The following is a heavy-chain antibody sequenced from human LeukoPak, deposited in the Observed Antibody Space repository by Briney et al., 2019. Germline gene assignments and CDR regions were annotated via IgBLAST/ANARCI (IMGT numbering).Heavy chain of an antibody. V-gene: IGHV4-39*01. CDR1: GGSITSTTYY. J-gene: IGHJ4*02. Sequence: SETLSLTCSLSGGSITSTTYYWGWIRQPPGEGLEWIGSSYYSGNTYYNPSLESRVTISLDTSRKQFSLKLSSVTAPDTAVYYCARGPTYCSSSSCLQGEWGQGTLVTVSS. D-gene: IGHD2-15*01. CDR3: ARGPTYCSSSSCLQGE. CDR2: SYYSGNT.